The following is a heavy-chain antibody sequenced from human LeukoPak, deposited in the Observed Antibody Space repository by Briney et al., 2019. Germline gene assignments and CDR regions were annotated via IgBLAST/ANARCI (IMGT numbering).Heavy chain of an antibody. Sequence: GGSLRLSCAASGFTFSSYAMHWVRQAPGKGLEWVAVISYDGSNKYYADSVKGRFTISRDNSKNTLYLQMNSLRAEDTAVYYCARPPYGGKVMWYFDLWGRGTLVTVSS. CDR1: GFTFSSYA. D-gene: IGHD4-23*01. CDR3: ARPPYGGKVMWYFDL. V-gene: IGHV3-30-3*01. CDR2: ISYDGSNK. J-gene: IGHJ2*01.